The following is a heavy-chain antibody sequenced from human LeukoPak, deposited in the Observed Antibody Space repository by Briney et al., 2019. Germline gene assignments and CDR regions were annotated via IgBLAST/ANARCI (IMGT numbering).Heavy chain of an antibody. Sequence: SETLSLTCTVSGGSISSYYWSWIRQPPGKGPEWIGYIYFSGSTNYNPSLKSRVAISVDTSKNQFSLKLSSVTAADTAVYYCARPQCRDGYPSAFDIWGQGTMVTVSS. CDR2: IYFSGST. CDR3: ARPQCRDGYPSAFDI. D-gene: IGHD5-24*01. V-gene: IGHV4-59*01. CDR1: GGSISSYY. J-gene: IGHJ3*02.